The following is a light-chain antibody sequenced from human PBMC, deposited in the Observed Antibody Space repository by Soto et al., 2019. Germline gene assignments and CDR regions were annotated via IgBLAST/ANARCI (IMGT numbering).Light chain of an antibody. CDR2: DAS. CDR1: QSISSW. CDR3: HQYNSYWT. J-gene: IGKJ1*01. V-gene: IGKV1-5*01. Sequence: DIQMTNSPSTLSASVGDRVTITCRASQSISSWLAWYQQKPGKAPKLLIYDASSLESGVPSRFSGSGSGTEFTLTISSMQTDDFATYYCHQYNSYWTFGKGTKV.